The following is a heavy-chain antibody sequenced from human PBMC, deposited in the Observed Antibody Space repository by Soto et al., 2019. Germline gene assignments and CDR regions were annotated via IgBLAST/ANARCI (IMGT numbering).Heavy chain of an antibody. CDR2: IYSGGST. Sequence: GGSLRLSCAASGFTVSSNYMSWVRQAPGKGLEWVSVIYSGGSTYYADSVKGRFTISRDNSKNTLYLQLNSLRAEDTAVYYCARDAIVRGELYLYCSMHVWGQGTMVTVS. CDR3: ARDAIVRGELYLYCSMHV. CDR1: GFTVSSNY. J-gene: IGHJ6*02. V-gene: IGHV3-53*01. D-gene: IGHD3-10*01.